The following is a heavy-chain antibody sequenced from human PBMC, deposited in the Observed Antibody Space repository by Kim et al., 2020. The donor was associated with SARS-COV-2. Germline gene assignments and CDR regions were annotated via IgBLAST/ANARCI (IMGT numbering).Heavy chain of an antibody. J-gene: IGHJ4*01. CDR3: ARPRLDSGYYPGEFDY. V-gene: IGHV4-59*08. CDR1: GGSISSYY. Sequence: SETLSLTCTVSGGSISSYYWSWIRQPPGKGLEWIGYIYYSGSTNYNPSLKSRVTISVDTSKNQFSLKLSSVTAADTAVYYCARPRLDSGYYPGEFDYWG. D-gene: IGHD3-3*01. CDR2: IYYSGST.